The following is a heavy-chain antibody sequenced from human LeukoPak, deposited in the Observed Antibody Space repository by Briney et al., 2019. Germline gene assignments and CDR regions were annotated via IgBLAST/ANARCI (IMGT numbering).Heavy chain of an antibody. CDR3: ARVDDILTGYFDY. CDR2: ISYDGSNK. V-gene: IGHV3-30*09. Sequence: PGGSLRLSCAASGFTFSSYAMHWVRQAPGKGLEWVAVISYDGSNKYYADSVKGRFAISRDNSKNTLYLQMNSLRAEDTAVYYCARVDDILTGYFDYWGQGTLVTVSS. J-gene: IGHJ4*02. CDR1: GFTFSSYA. D-gene: IGHD3-9*01.